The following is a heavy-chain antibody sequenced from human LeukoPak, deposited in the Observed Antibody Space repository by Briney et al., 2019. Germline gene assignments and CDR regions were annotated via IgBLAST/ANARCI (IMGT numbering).Heavy chain of an antibody. D-gene: IGHD3-22*01. CDR2: MNNDGTDI. Sequence: PGGSLRLSCAASGFTFGSYSMNWVRQAPGKGLEWISRMNNDGTDISYADSVKGRFTISRDNAKNTLYLQMNSLRAEDTAVYYCARVGYYDSSGYYAYLQHWGQGTLVTVSS. J-gene: IGHJ1*01. CDR1: GFTFGSYS. CDR3: ARVGYYDSSGYYAYLQH. V-gene: IGHV3-74*01.